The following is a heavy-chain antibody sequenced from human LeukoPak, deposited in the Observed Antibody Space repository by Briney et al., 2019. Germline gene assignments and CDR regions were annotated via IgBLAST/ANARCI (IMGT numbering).Heavy chain of an antibody. Sequence: GGSLRLSCAASGFTISSFAMSWVRQAPGKGLEWVSAVTCSGRSTCYADSVEGRFTISRDNSMNTLYLQMNSLRAEDTAVYSCAKDLLTTTWGYFDYWGQGTLVTVSS. CDR1: GFTISSFA. CDR3: AKDLLTTTWGYFDY. J-gene: IGHJ4*02. D-gene: IGHD3-16*01. V-gene: IGHV3-23*01. CDR2: VTCSGRST.